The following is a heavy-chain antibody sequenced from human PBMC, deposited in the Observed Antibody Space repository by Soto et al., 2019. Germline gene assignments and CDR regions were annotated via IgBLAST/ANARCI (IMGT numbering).Heavy chain of an antibody. V-gene: IGHV3-23*01. D-gene: IGHD3-10*01. J-gene: IGHJ4*02. CDR1: GFTFSSYA. Sequence: EVQLLESGGGLVQPGGSLRLSCAASGFTFSSYAMSWVRQAPGKGLEWVSAISGSGGSTYYADSVKGRFTISRDNSKNTLYLQMNSLRAEDTAVYYCAKVGMYYYGSGSYMHYWGQGTLVTVSS. CDR2: ISGSGGST. CDR3: AKVGMYYYGSGSYMHY.